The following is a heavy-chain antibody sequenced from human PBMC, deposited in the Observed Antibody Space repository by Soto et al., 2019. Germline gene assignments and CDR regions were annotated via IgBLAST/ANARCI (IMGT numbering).Heavy chain of an antibody. V-gene: IGHV1-3*04. CDR2: TNTGNGGT. CDR3: ARQDSLDV. J-gene: IGHJ3*01. CDR1: GYTFTTYG. Sequence: ASVKVSCKASGYTFTTYGIHWVRQAPGQSLEWMGWTNTGNGGTAVSQKFRGRVTITRDTVATTVYMEVSSLTTEDTAVYYCARQDSLDVWGQGTMVTVSS.